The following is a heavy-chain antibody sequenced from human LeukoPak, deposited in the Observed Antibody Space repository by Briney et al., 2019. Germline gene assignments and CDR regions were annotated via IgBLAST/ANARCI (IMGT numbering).Heavy chain of an antibody. J-gene: IGHJ6*02. D-gene: IGHD2-21*02. V-gene: IGHV3-21*01. CDR3: ARHPVVVTALSMDV. CDR2: ISSSSSYI. Sequence: RGSLRLSCAASGFTFSSYGMHWVRQAPGKGLEWVSSISSSSSYIYYADSVKGRFTISRDNAKNSLYLQMNSLRAEDTAVYYCARHPVVVTALSMDVWGQGTTVTVSS. CDR1: GFTFSSYG.